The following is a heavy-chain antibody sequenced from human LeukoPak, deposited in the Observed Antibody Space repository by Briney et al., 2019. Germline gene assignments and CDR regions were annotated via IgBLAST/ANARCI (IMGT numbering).Heavy chain of an antibody. V-gene: IGHV1-2*02. Sequence: ASVKVSCKASGYTFTGYYMHWVRQAPGQGLEWVGWINPNSGGTNYAQKFQGRVTMTRDTSISTAYMELSRLRSDDTVVYYCTTYSNYPAQLDYWGQGTLVTVSS. CDR2: INPNSGGT. D-gene: IGHD4-11*01. CDR1: GYTFTGYY. J-gene: IGHJ4*02. CDR3: TTYSNYPAQLDY.